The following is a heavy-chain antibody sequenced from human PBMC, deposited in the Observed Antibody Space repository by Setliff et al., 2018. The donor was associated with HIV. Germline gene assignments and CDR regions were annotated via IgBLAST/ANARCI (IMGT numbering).Heavy chain of an antibody. D-gene: IGHD5-12*01. Sequence: ASVKVSCKASGYTFTSHSIHWMRQAPGQRLEWMGWVYTNNGDTKYSQKFQDRVTFTRDTSATTAYMDLSSLGFEDSAIYYCARAYSVYDLSAFDIWGQGTMVT. CDR3: ARAYSVYDLSAFDI. J-gene: IGHJ3*02. CDR2: VYTNNGDT. V-gene: IGHV1-3*04. CDR1: GYTFTSHS.